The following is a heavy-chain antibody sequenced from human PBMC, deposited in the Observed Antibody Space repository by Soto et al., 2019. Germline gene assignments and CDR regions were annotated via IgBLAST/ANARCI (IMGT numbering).Heavy chain of an antibody. Sequence: LVNPTETLTLTCNVSGFSLTTGRMGVSWIRQPPGKALEWLAHIFSDAERSYSRSLQGRLTVSKVGSGSHVVLTMTNMDPVDTGTYFCVRMNAESYSSYYAMDVWGQGTTVTVS. V-gene: IGHV2-26*01. D-gene: IGHD3-10*01. CDR3: VRMNAESYSSYYAMDV. CDR1: GFSLTTGRMG. CDR2: IFSDAER. J-gene: IGHJ6*02.